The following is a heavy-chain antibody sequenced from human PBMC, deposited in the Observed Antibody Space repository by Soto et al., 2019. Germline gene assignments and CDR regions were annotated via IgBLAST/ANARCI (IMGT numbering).Heavy chain of an antibody. V-gene: IGHV3-30-3*01. CDR3: AGIAAAGYYFDY. CDR2: ISYDGSNK. CDR1: GFTFSSYA. J-gene: IGHJ4*02. D-gene: IGHD6-13*01. Sequence: QVQLVESGGGVVQPGRSLRLSCAASGFTFSSYAMHWVRQAPGKGLEWVAVISYDGSNKYYADSVKGRFTISRDNPKNTLYLQMNSLRADDTAVYYCAGIAAAGYYFDYWGQGTLVTVSS.